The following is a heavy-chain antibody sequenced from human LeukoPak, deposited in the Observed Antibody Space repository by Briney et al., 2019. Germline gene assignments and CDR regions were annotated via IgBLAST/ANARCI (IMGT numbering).Heavy chain of an antibody. V-gene: IGHV4-61*02. CDR2: IYTSGST. J-gene: IGHJ6*03. D-gene: IGHD3-16*01. CDR3: AREIRPYYYYYMDV. CDR1: GGSISSGSYY. Sequence: PSETLSLTCTASGGSISSGSYYWSWIRQPAGKGLEWIGRIYTSGSTNYNPSLKSRVTISVDTSKNQFSLKLSSVTAADTAVYYCAREIRPYYYYYMDVWGKGTTVTVSS.